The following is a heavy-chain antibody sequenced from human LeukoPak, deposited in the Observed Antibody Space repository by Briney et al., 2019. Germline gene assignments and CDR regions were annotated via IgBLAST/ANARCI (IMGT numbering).Heavy chain of an antibody. CDR1: GYSISSGYY. V-gene: IGHV4-38-2*01. CDR3: ARRYGGNSRVRYFDY. CDR2: IYHSGST. J-gene: IGHJ4*02. Sequence: PSETLSLTCAVSGYSISSGYYWGWIRQPPGKGLEWIGSIYHSGSTYYNPSLKSRVTISVGTSKNQFSLKLSSVTAADTAVYYCARRYGGNSRVRYFDYWGQGTLVTVSS. D-gene: IGHD4-23*01.